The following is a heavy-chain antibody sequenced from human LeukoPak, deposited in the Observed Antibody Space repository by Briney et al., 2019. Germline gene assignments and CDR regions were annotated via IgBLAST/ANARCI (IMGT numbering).Heavy chain of an antibody. CDR2: ISDTGATT. Sequence: GGSLRLSCAGSGFTSSSYAMSWVRQAPGKGLEWVSAISDTGATTYDADSVKGRFTISRDNSRSTLYLQMNSLRAEDTSLNYCAKHPSIRRYCTNGVCCPFDYWGQGTLVTVSS. J-gene: IGHJ4*02. CDR1: GFTSSSYA. D-gene: IGHD2-8*01. CDR3: AKHPSIRRYCTNGVCCPFDY. V-gene: IGHV3-23*01.